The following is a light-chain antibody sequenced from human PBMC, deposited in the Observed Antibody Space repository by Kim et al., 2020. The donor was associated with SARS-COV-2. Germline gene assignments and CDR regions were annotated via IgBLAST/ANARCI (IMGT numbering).Light chain of an antibody. CDR1: SLRSYY. J-gene: IGLJ3*02. Sequence: SSELTQDPAVSVALGQTVRITCQGDSLRSYYASWYQQKPGQAPVLVIYGKNNRPSGFPDRFSGSSSGNTASLTITGAPAEDEADYYCCSRNSSCNHLVFGGGTKLTVL. V-gene: IGLV3-19*01. CDR3: CSRNSSCNHLV. CDR2: GKN.